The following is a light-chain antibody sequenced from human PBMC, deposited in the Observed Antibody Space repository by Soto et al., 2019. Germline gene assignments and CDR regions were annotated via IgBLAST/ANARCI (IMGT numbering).Light chain of an antibody. CDR2: KAS. Sequence: DVQMTQSPSTLSASVGDRVTITCRASQSISSWLARYQQKPGKAPKLLIYKASTLESGVPSRFSGSGSGTEFALTISSLQPDDSASYYCQQYNSYTSFGQGTKLEIK. V-gene: IGKV1-5*03. CDR1: QSISSW. J-gene: IGKJ2*01. CDR3: QQYNSYTS.